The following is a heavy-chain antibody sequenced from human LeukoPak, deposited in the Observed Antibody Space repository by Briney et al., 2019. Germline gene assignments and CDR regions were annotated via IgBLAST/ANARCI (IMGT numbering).Heavy chain of an antibody. Sequence: QSGGSLRLSCAASGFTFSSYAMSWVRQAPGKGLEWVSAISGSGGSTYYADSVKGRFTISRGNSKNTLYLQMSSLRAEDTAVYYCARDRAYYYMDVWGKGTTVTVSS. CDR1: GFTFSSYA. V-gene: IGHV3-23*01. CDR3: ARDRAYYYMDV. CDR2: ISGSGGST. J-gene: IGHJ6*03.